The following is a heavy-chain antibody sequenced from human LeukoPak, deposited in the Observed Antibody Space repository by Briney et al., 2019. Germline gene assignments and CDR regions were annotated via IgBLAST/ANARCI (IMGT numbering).Heavy chain of an antibody. CDR1: GFTFSSYS. V-gene: IGHV3-21*01. CDR2: ISSGSTYI. Sequence: PGGSLRLSCAASGFTFSSYSMNRVRQAPGKGLEGVSFISSGSTYIHYTDSVRGRFTTSRDNAKNSLYLQMNSLRVEDTAVYYCVREVGSGSYSEPTSFGYWGQGTLVTVSS. CDR3: VREVGSGSYSEPTSFGY. J-gene: IGHJ4*02. D-gene: IGHD1-26*01.